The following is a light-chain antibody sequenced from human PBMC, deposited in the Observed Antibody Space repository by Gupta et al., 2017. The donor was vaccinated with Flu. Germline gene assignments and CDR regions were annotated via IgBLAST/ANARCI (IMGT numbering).Light chain of an antibody. CDR3: QTWGTGKV. Sequence: HLVPPQSPSASASLGASVKLTCTLSSGHSSYAIAWHQQQPEKGPRYLMKLNSDGSHSKGDGIPDRFSGSSSGAERYLTISSLQSEDEADYYCQTWGTGKVFGGGTKLTVL. CDR2: LNSDGSH. J-gene: IGLJ3*02. CDR1: SGHSSYA. V-gene: IGLV4-69*01.